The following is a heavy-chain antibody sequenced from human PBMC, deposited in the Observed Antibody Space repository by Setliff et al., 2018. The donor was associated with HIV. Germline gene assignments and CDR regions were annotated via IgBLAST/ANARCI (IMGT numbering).Heavy chain of an antibody. D-gene: IGHD5-18*01. CDR1: GFTFSDHY. CDR2: TRNKANSYTT. J-gene: IGHJ3*02. Sequence: GGSLRLSCAASGFTFSDHYMDWVRQAPGKGLEWVGRTRNKANSYTTEYAASVKDRFTVSRDDSKSIAYLQINSLKTEDTAVYYCTRDKGYAFDIWGQGTMVTVSS. V-gene: IGHV3-72*01. CDR3: TRDKGYAFDI.